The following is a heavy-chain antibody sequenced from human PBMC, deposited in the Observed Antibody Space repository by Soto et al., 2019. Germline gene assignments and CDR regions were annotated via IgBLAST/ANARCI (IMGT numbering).Heavy chain of an antibody. Sequence: PSETLSLTCAVSGYTISSGYYWGWIRQSPGKGLEWIGSIYHIGRIYHSGSTHYNPSLKSRATISVDTSKNQFSLRLTSVTAADTAVHHGARITRDAVFSTCGQGGLVPXS. D-gene: IGHD3-3*02. J-gene: IGHJ5*02. CDR1: GYTISSGYY. V-gene: IGHV4-38-2*01. CDR3: ARITRDAVFST. CDR2: IYHIGRIYHSGST.